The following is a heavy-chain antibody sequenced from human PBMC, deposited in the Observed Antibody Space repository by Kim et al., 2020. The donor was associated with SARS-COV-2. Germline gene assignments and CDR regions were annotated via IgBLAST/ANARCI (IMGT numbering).Heavy chain of an antibody. J-gene: IGHJ4*02. Sequence: SETLSLTCTVSGGSISSGGYYWSWIRQHPGKGLEWIGYIYYSGSTYYNPSLKSRVTISVDTSKNQFSLKLSSVTAADTAVYYCARGRDALGVQWLAVVPTLDYWGQGTLVTVSS. CDR3: ARGRDALGVQWLAVVPTLDY. CDR2: IYYSGST. D-gene: IGHD6-19*01. V-gene: IGHV4-31*03. CDR1: GGSISSGGYY.